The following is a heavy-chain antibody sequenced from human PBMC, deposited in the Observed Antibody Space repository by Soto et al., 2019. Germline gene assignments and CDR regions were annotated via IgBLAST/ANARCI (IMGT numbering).Heavy chain of an antibody. CDR1: GYSFAGYW. CDR3: ARQIYDSDTGPNFQYYFDS. D-gene: IGHD3-22*01. V-gene: IGHV5-10-1*01. Sequence: GESLKLSCQGSGYSFAGYWITWVRQKPGKGPEWMGRIDPSDSQTYYSPSFRGHVTISVTKSITTVFLQWSSLRASDTAMYYCARQIYDSDTGPNFQYYFDSWGQGTPVTVSS. J-gene: IGHJ4*02. CDR2: IDPSDSQT.